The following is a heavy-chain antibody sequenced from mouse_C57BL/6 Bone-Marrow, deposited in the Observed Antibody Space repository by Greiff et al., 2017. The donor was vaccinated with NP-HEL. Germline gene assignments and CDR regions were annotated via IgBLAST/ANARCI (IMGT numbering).Heavy chain of an antibody. CDR2: IYPGSGST. CDR3: ARSPIYYDYVTYYFDY. J-gene: IGHJ2*01. Sequence: VKLQESGAELVKPGASVKMSCKASGYTFTSYWITWVKQRPGQGLEWIGDIYPGSGSTNYNEKFKSKATLTVDTSSSTAYMQLSSLTSEDSAVYYCARSPIYYDYVTYYFDYWGQGTTLTVSS. D-gene: IGHD2-4*01. V-gene: IGHV1-55*01. CDR1: GYTFTSYW.